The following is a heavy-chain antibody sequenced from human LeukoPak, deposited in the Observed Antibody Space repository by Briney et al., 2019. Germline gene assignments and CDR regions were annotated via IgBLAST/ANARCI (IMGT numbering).Heavy chain of an antibody. D-gene: IGHD1-26*01. CDR3: VNYDTTTGQSDY. Sequence: GGSLRLSCAASGFTFSSTWMSWVRQAPGKGLEWLANINQDGSEEYYVDSVRGRFTISRDNAENSLFLQMNNLRAEDTAIYYCVNYDTTTGQSDYWGQGTLVTVSS. CDR2: INQDGSEE. V-gene: IGHV3-7*01. CDR1: GFTFSSTW. J-gene: IGHJ4*02.